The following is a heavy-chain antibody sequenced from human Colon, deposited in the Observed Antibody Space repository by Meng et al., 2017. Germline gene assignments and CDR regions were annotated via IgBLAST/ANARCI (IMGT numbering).Heavy chain of an antibody. D-gene: IGHD3-22*01. Sequence: GTAPGLVKPADPLPLTCLVSGGYISRSDWWSWVRQPPGKGLEWIGETSHSGSTNYSPSLKSRVTISLDKSKNQLSLKLNSVTAADTAVYYCASSDYYRSDYWGQGTLVTVSS. CDR2: TSHSGST. J-gene: IGHJ4*02. CDR3: ASSDYYRSDY. V-gene: IGHV4-4*02. CDR1: GGYISRSDW.